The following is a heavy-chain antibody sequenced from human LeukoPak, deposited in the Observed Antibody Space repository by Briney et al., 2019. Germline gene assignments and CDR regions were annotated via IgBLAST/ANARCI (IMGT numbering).Heavy chain of an antibody. Sequence: SETLSLTCTVSGGSISSSSYYWGWIRQPPGKGLEWIGSIYYSGSTYYNPSLKRRITISVDTPNNQFSLKLSSGTAADTAVYYWARGVTLIVVVIHDWYFDLWGRGTVFTVS. J-gene: IGHJ2*01. CDR2: IYYSGST. CDR3: ARGVTLIVVVIHDWYFDL. D-gene: IGHD3-22*01. V-gene: IGHV4-39*01. CDR1: GGSISSSSYY.